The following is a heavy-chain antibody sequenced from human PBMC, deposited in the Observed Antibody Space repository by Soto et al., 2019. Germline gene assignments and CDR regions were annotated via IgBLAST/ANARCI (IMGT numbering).Heavy chain of an antibody. D-gene: IGHD3-22*01. CDR3: VEYSSPKYYYDSSGSPVY. CDR1: GGTFSSYA. J-gene: IGHJ4*02. Sequence: SVKVSCKASGGTFSSYAISWVRQAPGQGLEWMGGIIPIFGTANYAQKFQGRVTITADESTSTAYMELSSLRSEDTAVYYCVEYSSPKYYYDSSGSPVYWGQGTLVTVSS. CDR2: IIPIFGTA. V-gene: IGHV1-69*13.